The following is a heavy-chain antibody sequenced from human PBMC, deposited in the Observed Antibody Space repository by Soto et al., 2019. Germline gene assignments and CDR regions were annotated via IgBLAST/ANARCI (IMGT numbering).Heavy chain of an antibody. V-gene: IGHV3-30-3*01. CDR3: AREILVADPRGEYFDY. CDR2: ISYDGSNK. Sequence: GGSLRLSCAASGFTFSSYAMHWVRQAPGKGLEWVAVISYDGSNKYYADSVKGRFTISRDNSKNTLYLQMNSLRAEDTAVYYCAREILVADPRGEYFDYWGQGTLVTVSS. J-gene: IGHJ4*02. D-gene: IGHD3-16*01. CDR1: GFTFSSYA.